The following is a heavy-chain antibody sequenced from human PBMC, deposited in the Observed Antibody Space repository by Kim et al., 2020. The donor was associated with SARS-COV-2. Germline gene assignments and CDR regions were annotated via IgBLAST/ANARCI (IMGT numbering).Heavy chain of an antibody. Sequence: GGSLRLSCAASGFTFSSYGMHWVRQAPGKGLEWVAVISYDGSNKYYADSGKGRFTISRDNSKNTLYLQMNSLRAEDTAVYYCAKTGATPLSYYYGSGSLFDAFDIWGQGTMVTVSS. CDR1: GFTFSSYG. CDR3: AKTGATPLSYYYGSGSLFDAFDI. CDR2: ISYDGSNK. V-gene: IGHV3-30*18. J-gene: IGHJ3*02. D-gene: IGHD3-10*01.